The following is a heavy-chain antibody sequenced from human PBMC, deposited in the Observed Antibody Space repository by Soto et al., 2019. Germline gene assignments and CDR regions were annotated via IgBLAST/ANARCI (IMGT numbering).Heavy chain of an antibody. CDR2: IYTSGST. J-gene: IGHJ3*02. Sequence: PSETLSLTCTVSGGSISSYYWSWIRQPAGKGLEWIGRIYTSGSTTYNPSLKSRVTISVDTSKNQFSLKLSSVTAADTAVYYCARDRGLWFGESRRAFDIWGQGTMVTVSS. CDR3: ARDRGLWFGESRRAFDI. CDR1: GGSISSYY. V-gene: IGHV4-4*07. D-gene: IGHD3-10*01.